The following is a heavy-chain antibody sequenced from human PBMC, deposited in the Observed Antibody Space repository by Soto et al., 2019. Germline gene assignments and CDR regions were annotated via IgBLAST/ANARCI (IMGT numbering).Heavy chain of an antibody. CDR2: IDPSDSYT. J-gene: IGHJ5*02. Sequence: GESLKISCKGSGYSFTSYWISWVRQMPGKGLEWMGRIDPSDSYTNYSPSFQGHVTISADKSISTAYLQWSSLKASDTAMYYCARSYCSGGSCFLGGWFGPWGQGTLVTVSS. CDR1: GYSFTSYW. CDR3: ARSYCSGGSCFLGGWFGP. V-gene: IGHV5-10-1*01. D-gene: IGHD2-15*01.